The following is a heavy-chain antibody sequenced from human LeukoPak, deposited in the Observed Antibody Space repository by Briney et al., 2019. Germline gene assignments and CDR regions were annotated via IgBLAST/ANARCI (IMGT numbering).Heavy chain of an antibody. V-gene: IGHV4-59*01. CDR3: ARGGDYGDLRYFDY. Sequence: PSETLSLTCTVSGGSINNYYWSWIRQPPGQGMEWIGYIYYRGSTNYNPSLKSRVTFSVDTSKNRFSLKLNSVTAADTAVYYCARGGDYGDLRYFDYWGQGTLVTVSS. J-gene: IGHJ4*02. CDR2: IYYRGST. CDR1: GGSINNYY. D-gene: IGHD4-17*01.